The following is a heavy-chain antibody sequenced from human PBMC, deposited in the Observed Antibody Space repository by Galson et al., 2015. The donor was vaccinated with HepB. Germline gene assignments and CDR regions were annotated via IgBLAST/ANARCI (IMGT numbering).Heavy chain of an antibody. CDR2: ISGSGGST. V-gene: IGHV3-23*01. CDR3: ANSKKEWELPWVYYGMDV. CDR1: GFTFSSYA. J-gene: IGHJ6*02. D-gene: IGHD1-26*01. Sequence: SLRLSCAASGFTFSSYAMSWVRQAPGKGLEWVSAISGSGGSTYYADSVKGRFTISRDNSKNTLYLQMNSLRAEDTAVYYCANSKKEWELPWVYYGMDVWGQGTTVTVSS.